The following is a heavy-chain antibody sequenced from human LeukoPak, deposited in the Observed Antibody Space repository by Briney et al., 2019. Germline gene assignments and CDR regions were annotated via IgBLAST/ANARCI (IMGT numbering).Heavy chain of an antibody. CDR1: RFSFSSYG. CDR2: ISSSGSTI. CDR3: AELGITMIGGV. Sequence: GGSLRLSCAASRFSFSSYGMHWVRQAPGKGLEWVSYISSSGSTIYYADSVKGRFTISRDNAKNSLYLQMNSLRAEDTAVYYCAELGITMIGGVWGKGTTVTISS. V-gene: IGHV3-48*03. D-gene: IGHD3-10*02. J-gene: IGHJ6*04.